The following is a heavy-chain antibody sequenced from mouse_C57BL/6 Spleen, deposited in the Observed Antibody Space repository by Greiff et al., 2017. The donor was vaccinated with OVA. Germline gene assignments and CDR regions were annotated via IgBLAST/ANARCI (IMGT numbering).Heavy chain of an antibody. J-gene: IGHJ3*01. CDR2: INPSSGYT. CDR3: ARDDYAVRPFAY. D-gene: IGHD2-4*01. V-gene: IGHV1-4*01. CDR1: GYTFTSYT. Sequence: QVQLQQSGAELARPGASVKMSCKASGYTFTSYTMHWVKQRPGQGLEWIGYINPSSGYTKYNQKFKDKATLTADKSSSTAYMQLSSLTSEDSAVYYCARDDYAVRPFAYWGQGTLVTVSA.